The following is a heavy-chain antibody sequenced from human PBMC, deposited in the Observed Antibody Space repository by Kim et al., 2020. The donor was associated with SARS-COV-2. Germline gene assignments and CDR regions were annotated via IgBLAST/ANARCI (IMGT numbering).Heavy chain of an antibody. V-gene: IGHV1-24*01. J-gene: IGHJ4*02. CDR3: ATLPWFGELSFSGFDY. CDR2: FDPEDGET. D-gene: IGHD3-10*01. Sequence: ASVKVSCKVSGYTLTELSMHWVRQAPGKGLEWMGGFDPEDGETIYAQKFQGRVTMTEDTSTDTAYMELSSLRSEDTAVYYCATLPWFGELSFSGFDYWGQGTLVTVSS. CDR1: GYTLTELS.